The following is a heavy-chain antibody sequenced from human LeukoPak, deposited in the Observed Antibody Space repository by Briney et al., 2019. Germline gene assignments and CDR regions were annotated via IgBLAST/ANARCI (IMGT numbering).Heavy chain of an antibody. J-gene: IGHJ4*02. V-gene: IGHV3-74*01. CDR1: GFTFSSYW. Sequence: GGSLRLSCAASGFTFSSYWMHWVRQAPGKGLVWVSRINSDGSSTSYADSVKGRFTISRDNAKNTLYLQMNSLRAEDTAVYYCARLYGSGSPGPYPFDYWGQGTLATVSS. CDR3: ARLYGSGSPGPYPFDY. D-gene: IGHD3-10*01. CDR2: INSDGSST.